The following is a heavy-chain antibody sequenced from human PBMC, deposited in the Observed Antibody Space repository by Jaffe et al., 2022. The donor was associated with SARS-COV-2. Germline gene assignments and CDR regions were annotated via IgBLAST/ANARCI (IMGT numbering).Heavy chain of an antibody. V-gene: IGHV3-74*01. Sequence: EVQLVESGGGLVQPGGSLRLSCAASGFTFSDYWMHWVRRVPGKGLVWVSHISSGGTGTTYADSVKGRFSISRDDAKKMLYLQMNSLKAEDTAVYYCARDDPGIGIDFWGQGTPVIVSS. J-gene: IGHJ4*02. D-gene: IGHD6-13*01. CDR2: ISSGGTGT. CDR3: ARDDPGIGIDF. CDR1: GFTFSDYW.